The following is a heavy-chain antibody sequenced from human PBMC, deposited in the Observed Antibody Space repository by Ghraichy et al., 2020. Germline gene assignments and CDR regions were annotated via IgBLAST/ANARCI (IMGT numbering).Heavy chain of an antibody. Sequence: GESLNISCAASGFTFSSYAMSWVRQAPGKGLEWVSAISGSGGSTYYADSVKGRFTISRDNSKNTLYLQMNSLRAEDTAVYYCAKDPSRDGYIRGFYYFDYWGQGTLVTVSS. J-gene: IGHJ4*02. CDR3: AKDPSRDGYIRGFYYFDY. CDR2: ISGSGGST. CDR1: GFTFSSYA. D-gene: IGHD5-24*01. V-gene: IGHV3-23*01.